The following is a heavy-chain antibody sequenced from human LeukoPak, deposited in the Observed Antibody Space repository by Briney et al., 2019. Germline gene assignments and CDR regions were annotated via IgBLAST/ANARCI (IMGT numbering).Heavy chain of an antibody. D-gene: IGHD3-10*01. J-gene: IGHJ6*02. CDR2: IYYSGST. CDR3: ARSYGPSGGMDV. V-gene: IGHV4-59*01. CDR1: GGSISSYY. Sequence: SETLSLTYTVSGGSISSYYCSSLRQPPGKGLEWIGYIYYSGSTNYNPSLKSRVTISVDTSKNQFSLKLSSVTAADTAVYYCARSYGPSGGMDVWGQGTTVTVSS.